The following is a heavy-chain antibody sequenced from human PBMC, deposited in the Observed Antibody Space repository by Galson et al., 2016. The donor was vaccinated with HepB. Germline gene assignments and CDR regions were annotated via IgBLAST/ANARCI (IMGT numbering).Heavy chain of an antibody. J-gene: IGHJ4*02. D-gene: IGHD3-22*01. V-gene: IGHV3-33*01. CDR2: IWYDGGKK. CDR1: GFTFSSHG. CDR3: ARDEADSSGLPDF. Sequence: SLRLSCAASGFTFSSHGMHWVRQAQGKGLAWVAAIWYDGGKKYFGDSVKGRFTISRDNSKNTQYLEIKSLIPEDTAMYYCARDEADSSGLPDFCGQGTLVTGSS.